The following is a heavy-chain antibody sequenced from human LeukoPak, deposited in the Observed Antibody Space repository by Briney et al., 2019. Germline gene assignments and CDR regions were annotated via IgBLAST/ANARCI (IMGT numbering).Heavy chain of an antibody. CDR2: LYSDGNT. CDR1: GFTVITND. Sequence: GGSLRLSCAASGFTVITNDMTWVRQVPGKVLEWVSVLYSDGNTKYADSVQGRFTISRDNSKNTLYLEMNSLSPDDTAVYYCARGVEPLAANTLAYWGQGTLVTVSS. J-gene: IGHJ4*02. V-gene: IGHV3-53*01. CDR3: ARGVEPLAANTLAY. D-gene: IGHD1-14*01.